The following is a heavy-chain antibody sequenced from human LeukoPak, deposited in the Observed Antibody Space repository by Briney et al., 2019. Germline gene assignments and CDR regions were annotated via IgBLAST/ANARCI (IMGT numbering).Heavy chain of an antibody. CDR1: GGSISSYY. D-gene: IGHD6-13*01. CDR3: ARGLSVTAGTNFDY. CDR2: IYYSGST. J-gene: IGHJ4*02. Sequence: PSETLSLTCTVSGGSISSYYWSWIRQPPGKGLEWIGYIYYSGSTKYNPSLKSRVTISVDTSKNQFSLKLSSVTAADTAVYYCARGLSVTAGTNFDYWGQGTLVTVSS. V-gene: IGHV4-59*01.